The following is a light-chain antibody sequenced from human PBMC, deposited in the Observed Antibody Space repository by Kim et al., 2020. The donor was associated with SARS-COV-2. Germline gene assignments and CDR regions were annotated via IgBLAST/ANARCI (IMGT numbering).Light chain of an antibody. Sequence: GASVKLTCTRSSGHSSYAIAWQQQQPEKGPRYLMKLNSDGSHSKGDGIPDRFSGSSSGAERYLTISSLQSEDEADYYCQTWGTGIGFGGGTKLTVL. CDR1: SGHSSYA. CDR2: LNSDGSH. V-gene: IGLV4-69*01. J-gene: IGLJ3*02. CDR3: QTWGTGIG.